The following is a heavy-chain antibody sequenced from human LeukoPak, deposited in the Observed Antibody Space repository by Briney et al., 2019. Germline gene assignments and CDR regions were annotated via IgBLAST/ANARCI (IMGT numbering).Heavy chain of an antibody. V-gene: IGHV1-18*01. CDR3: ARFPDSSGYYFDY. D-gene: IGHD3-22*01. Sequence: ASVKVSCTASGYTFTSFGISWVRQAPGQGLEWMGWISVYNGYTNINYAQRLQGRVTLTTDTSTSTAYMELRSLRSDDTAVYYCARFPDSSGYYFDYWGQGTLVTVSS. CDR2: ISVYNGYTNI. CDR1: GYTFTSFG. J-gene: IGHJ4*02.